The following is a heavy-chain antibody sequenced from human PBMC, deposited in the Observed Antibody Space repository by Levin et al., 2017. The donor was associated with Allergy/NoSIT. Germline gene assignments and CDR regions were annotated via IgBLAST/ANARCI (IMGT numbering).Heavy chain of an antibody. CDR1: GFTVSSNY. CDR2: IYSGGST. J-gene: IGHJ5*02. D-gene: IGHD6-13*01. V-gene: IGHV3-53*01. Sequence: GGSLRLSCAASGFTVSSNYMSWVRQAPGKGLEWVSVIYSGGSTYYADSVKGRFTISRDNSKNTLYLQMNSLRAEDTAVYYCAGYSSRSNWFDPWGQGTLVTVSS. CDR3: AGYSSRSNWFDP.